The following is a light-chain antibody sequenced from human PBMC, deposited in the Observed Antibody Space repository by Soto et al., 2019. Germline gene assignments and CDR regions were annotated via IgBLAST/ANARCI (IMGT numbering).Light chain of an antibody. CDR3: QQYGSPIT. CDR1: QSVSSSY. J-gene: IGKJ5*01. V-gene: IGKV3-20*01. CDR2: GAS. Sequence: EIVLTQSPGTLSLSPGERATLSCRASQSVSSSYLAWYQQKPGQAPRLLIYGASSRSTGIPDRFSGSGSGTDLTLTISRLEPEDFAVYYCQQYGSPITFGHGTRLEIK.